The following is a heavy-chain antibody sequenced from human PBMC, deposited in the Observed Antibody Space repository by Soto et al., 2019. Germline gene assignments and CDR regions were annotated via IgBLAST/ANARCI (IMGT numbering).Heavy chain of an antibody. Sequence: GASVKVSCKVSGYTLTELSMHWVRQAPGKGLEWMGGFDPEDGETIYAQKFQGRVTMTEDTSTDTAYMELSSLRSGDTAVYYCATSLINVVAASPRYYYYGMDVWG. J-gene: IGHJ6*02. CDR2: FDPEDGET. V-gene: IGHV1-24*01. D-gene: IGHD2-15*01. CDR1: GYTLTELS. CDR3: ATSLINVVAASPRYYYYGMDV.